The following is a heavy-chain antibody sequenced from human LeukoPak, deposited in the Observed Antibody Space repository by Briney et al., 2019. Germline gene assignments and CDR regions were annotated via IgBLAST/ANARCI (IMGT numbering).Heavy chain of an antibody. CDR1: GYSISSGYY. CDR3: ARDLWASSGLWGHFDS. J-gene: IGHJ4*02. CDR2: IYHSGST. D-gene: IGHD6-19*01. Sequence: PSETLSLTCTVSGYSISSGYYWGWIRQPPGKGLEWIGSIYHSGSTYYNPSLKSRVTISVDTSKNQFSLKLSSVTAAGTAVYFCARDLWASSGLWGHFDSWGQGALVTVSS. V-gene: IGHV4-38-2*02.